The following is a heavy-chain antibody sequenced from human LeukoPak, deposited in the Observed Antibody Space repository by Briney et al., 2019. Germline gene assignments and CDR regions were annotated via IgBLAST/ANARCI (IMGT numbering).Heavy chain of an antibody. CDR1: GFTFSSYG. CDR3: VTEYSGSFDL. J-gene: IGHJ4*02. V-gene: IGHV3-30*03. D-gene: IGHD1-26*01. CDR2: ISYDGSNK. Sequence: GGSLRLSCAASGFTFSSYGMHWVRQAPGKGLEWVAVISYDGSNKYYADSVKGRFTISRDNSKNTLYLQMNSLKTEDTAVYFCVTEYSGSFDLWGQGTLVTVSS.